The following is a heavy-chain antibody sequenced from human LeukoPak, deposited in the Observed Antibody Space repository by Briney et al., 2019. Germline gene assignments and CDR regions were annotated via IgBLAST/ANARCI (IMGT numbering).Heavy chain of an antibody. CDR2: ISSSGSSI. V-gene: IGHV3-48*03. J-gene: IGHJ6*03. CDR3: ARDRVVVGATWTYYYMDV. D-gene: IGHD2-15*01. Sequence: PGGSLRLSCAASGFTFSSYEMNWVRQAPGKGLEWVSYISSSGSSIYYADSVKGRFTISRDNAKNSLYLQMNSLRAEDTAAYYCARDRVVVGATWTYYYMDVWGKGTTVTVSS. CDR1: GFTFSSYE.